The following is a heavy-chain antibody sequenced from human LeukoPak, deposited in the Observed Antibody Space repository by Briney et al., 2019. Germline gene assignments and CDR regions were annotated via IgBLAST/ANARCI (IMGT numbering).Heavy chain of an antibody. CDR2: INSDGSST. Sequence: SGGSLRLSCAASGFTFSSYWMHWVRQAPGRGLVWVSRINSDGSSTSYADSVKGRFTISRDNAKNTLYLQMNSLGVEDTAVYYCARGTGYSVFDIWGQGTMVTVSS. CDR1: GFTFSSYW. J-gene: IGHJ3*02. V-gene: IGHV3-74*01. CDR3: ARGTGYSVFDI. D-gene: IGHD1-26*01.